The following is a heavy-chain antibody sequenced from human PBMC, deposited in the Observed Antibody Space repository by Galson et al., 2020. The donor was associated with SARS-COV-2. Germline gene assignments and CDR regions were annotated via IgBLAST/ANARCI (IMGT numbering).Heavy chain of an antibody. Sequence: SETLSLTCTVYAASISIYYWSWIRQPPGKGLEWIGFVSDSGGDKSNPSLKSRVTISVETAKNQFSLKMTSVTTADTAVYFCASLNPYRSWGQGTLVTVSS. V-gene: IGHV4-59*01. D-gene: IGHD3-16*02. CDR1: AASISIYY. J-gene: IGHJ4*02. CDR2: VSDSGGD. CDR3: ASLNPYRS.